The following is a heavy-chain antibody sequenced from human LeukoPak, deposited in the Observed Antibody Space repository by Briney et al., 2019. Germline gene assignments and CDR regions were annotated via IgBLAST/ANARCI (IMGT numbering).Heavy chain of an antibody. CDR1: GGSISSGGYS. J-gene: IGHJ4*02. V-gene: IGHV4-30-2*01. D-gene: IGHD2-21*02. CDR3: ARGGGDSNY. Sequence: PSQTLSLTCAVSGGSISSGGYSWSWIRQPPGKGLEWIGYIYHSGSTYYNPSLKSRVTISVDTSKNQFSLKLSSVTAADTAVCYCARGGGDSNYWGQGTLVTVSS. CDR2: IYHSGST.